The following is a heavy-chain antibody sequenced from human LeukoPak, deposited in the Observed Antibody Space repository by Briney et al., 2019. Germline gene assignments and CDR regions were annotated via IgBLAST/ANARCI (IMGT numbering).Heavy chain of an antibody. CDR3: ARGGGDSSGYTDY. Sequence: SETLSLTCAVYGGSFSGYYWSWIRQPPGKGLEWIGEINHSGSTNYNPSLKSRVTISVDTSKNQFSLKLSSVTAADTAVCNCARGGGDSSGYTDYWGQGTLVTVSS. CDR2: INHSGST. J-gene: IGHJ4*02. V-gene: IGHV4-34*01. D-gene: IGHD3-22*01. CDR1: GGSFSGYY.